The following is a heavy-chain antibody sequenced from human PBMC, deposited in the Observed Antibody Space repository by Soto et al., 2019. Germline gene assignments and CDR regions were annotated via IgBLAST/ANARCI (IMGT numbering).Heavy chain of an antibody. CDR1: DDSFRGAEYY. D-gene: IGHD6-19*01. V-gene: IGHV4-61*08. Sequence: SETLSLTCTVSDDSFRGAEYYWSWIRQPLGKGPEWIGYTYYNGDTKYNPALRSRVTMSEDTSKNQFSLRLSSVTAADTAVYFCARGPAYIDGWRTFDLWGRGILVTVSA. J-gene: IGHJ4*02. CDR2: TYYNGDT. CDR3: ARGPAYIDGWRTFDL.